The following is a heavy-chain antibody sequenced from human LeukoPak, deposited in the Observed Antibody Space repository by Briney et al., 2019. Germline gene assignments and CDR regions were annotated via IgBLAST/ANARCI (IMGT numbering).Heavy chain of an antibody. D-gene: IGHD1-26*01. CDR3: ARERGSYAVGDYYYGMDV. CDR1: GFTFSNLW. J-gene: IGHJ6*02. V-gene: IGHV3-7*01. Sequence: GGSLRLSCAASGFTFSNLWMSWVRQAPGKGLKWVANIKQDGSEKYYVDSVKGRFTISRDNAKNSLYLQMNSLRAEDTAVYYCARERGSYAVGDYYYGMDVWGQGTTVTVSS. CDR2: IKQDGSEK.